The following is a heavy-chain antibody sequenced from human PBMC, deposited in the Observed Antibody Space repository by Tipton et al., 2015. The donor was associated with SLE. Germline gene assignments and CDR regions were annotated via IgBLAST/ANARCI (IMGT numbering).Heavy chain of an antibody. CDR3: ASIPRGYYYFYYMDV. V-gene: IGHV3-48*03. CDR1: GFTFSNYE. J-gene: IGHJ6*03. Sequence: SLRFSCVASGFTFSNYEMNWVRQAPGKGLEWVSYISSSGTTIYYADSVKGRFTISRDNAKNSLYLQMDSLRAEDTAVYYCASIPRGYYYFYYMDVWGRGTTVSVSS. CDR2: ISSSGTTI.